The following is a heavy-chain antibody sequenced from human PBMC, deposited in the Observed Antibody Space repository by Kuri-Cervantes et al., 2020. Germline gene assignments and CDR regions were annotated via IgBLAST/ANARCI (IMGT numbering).Heavy chain of an antibody. CDR1: GGSISNSNW. D-gene: IGHD2-15*01. CDR2: IYHSAST. J-gene: IGHJ5*02. Sequence: SCEVSGGSISNSNWWSWVRQPPGKGLEWIGEIYHSASTNYNPSLKSRVTMSVDKSKNQFSLKLSSVTAADTAVYYCAREDYCSGGSCYSRVDWFDPWGQGTLVTVSS. V-gene: IGHV4-4*02. CDR3: AREDYCSGGSCYSRVDWFDP.